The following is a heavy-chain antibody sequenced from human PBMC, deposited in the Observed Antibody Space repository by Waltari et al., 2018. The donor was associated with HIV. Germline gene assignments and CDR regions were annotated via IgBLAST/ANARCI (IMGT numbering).Heavy chain of an antibody. V-gene: IGHV1-46*01. CDR3: ARGAVDIVATISHYFDY. J-gene: IGHJ4*02. CDR2: INPSGGST. Sequence: SGAEVKKPGASVKVSCKASGYTFTSYYMHWVRQAPGQGLEWMGIINPSGGSTSYAQKFQGRVTMTRDTSTSTVYMELSSLRSEDTAVYYCARGAVDIVATISHYFDYWGQGTLVTVSS. CDR1: GYTFTSYY. D-gene: IGHD5-12*01.